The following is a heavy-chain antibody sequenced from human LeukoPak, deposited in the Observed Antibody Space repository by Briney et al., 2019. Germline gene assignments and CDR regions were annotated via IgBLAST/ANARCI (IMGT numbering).Heavy chain of an antibody. D-gene: IGHD3-10*02. CDR2: ISSSGSTI. CDR3: AELGITMIGGV. Sequence: GGSLRLSCAASGFTFSGYWMNWVRQAPGKGLEWVSYISSSGSTIYYADSVKGRFTISRDNAKNSLYLQMNSLRAEDTAVYYCAELGITMIGGVWGKGTTVTISS. J-gene: IGHJ6*04. V-gene: IGHV3-48*03. CDR1: GFTFSGYW.